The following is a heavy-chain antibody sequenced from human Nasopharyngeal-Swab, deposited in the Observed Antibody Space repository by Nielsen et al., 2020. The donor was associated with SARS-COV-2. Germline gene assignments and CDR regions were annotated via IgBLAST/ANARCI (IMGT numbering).Heavy chain of an antibody. D-gene: IGHD6-19*01. J-gene: IGHJ4*02. CDR2: IKQDGSEK. Sequence: GESLKISCAASGFTFSSYWMSWVRQAPGKGLEWVANIKQDGSEKYYVDSEKGRFTISRDNAKNSLYLQMNSLRAEDTAVYYCARDGEQWLVTFDYWGQGTLVTVSS. CDR1: GFTFSSYW. V-gene: IGHV3-7*01. CDR3: ARDGEQWLVTFDY.